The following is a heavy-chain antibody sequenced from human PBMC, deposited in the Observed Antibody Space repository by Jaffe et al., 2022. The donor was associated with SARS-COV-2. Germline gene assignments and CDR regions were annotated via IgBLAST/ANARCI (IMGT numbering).Heavy chain of an antibody. Sequence: QVQLVESGGGVVQPGRSLRLSCAASGFTFSSYGMHWVRQAPGKGLEWVAVISYDGSNKYYADSVKGRFTISRDNSKNTLYLQMNSLRAEDTAVYYCAKDRKEQQLTADYGMDVWGQGTTVTVSS. J-gene: IGHJ6*02. CDR2: ISYDGSNK. V-gene: IGHV3-30*18. CDR1: GFTFSSYG. D-gene: IGHD6-13*01. CDR3: AKDRKEQQLTADYGMDV.